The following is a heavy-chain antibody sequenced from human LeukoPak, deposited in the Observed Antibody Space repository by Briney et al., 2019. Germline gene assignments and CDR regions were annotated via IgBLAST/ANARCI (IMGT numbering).Heavy chain of an antibody. V-gene: IGHV4-30-2*01. CDR2: INYSGST. CDR1: GGSISSGGYY. D-gene: IGHD6-13*01. J-gene: IGHJ4*02. Sequence: SQTLSLTCTVSGGSISSGGYYWNWIRQTPGKGLEWIGYINYSGSTYYNPSLKSRVTISVDRSKNQFSLKLSSVIAADTAVYYCARVCERLSSSCDYWGQGTLVTVSS. CDR3: ARVCERLSSSCDY.